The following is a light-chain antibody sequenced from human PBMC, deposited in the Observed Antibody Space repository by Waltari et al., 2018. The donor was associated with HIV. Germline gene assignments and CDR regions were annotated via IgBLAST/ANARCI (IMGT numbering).Light chain of an antibody. CDR1: QSVLYTSNNKNF. J-gene: IGKJ4*01. Sequence: DIAMTQSPDSLAVSLGERATVNCKSSQSVLYTSNNKNFLAWYQQTPGQPPKLLISWASTRESGVPDRFSGSGSETDFTLTISSLQAEDVAVYYCQQYYSTPPTFGGGTKVEIK. CDR2: WAS. V-gene: IGKV4-1*01. CDR3: QQYYSTPPT.